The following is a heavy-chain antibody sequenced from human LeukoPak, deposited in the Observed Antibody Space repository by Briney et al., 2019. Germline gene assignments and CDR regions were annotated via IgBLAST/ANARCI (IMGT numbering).Heavy chain of an antibody. D-gene: IGHD2-15*01. J-gene: IGHJ4*02. CDR1: GFTFSSYS. CDR2: ISGSGGST. CDR3: AADCSGGSCYFVIDY. V-gene: IGHV3-23*01. Sequence: GGSLRLSCAASGFTFSSYSMNWVRQAPGKGLEWVSAISGSGGSTYYADSVNGPFTISRDNSKKTLYLKMNSLRAEDTAVYYCAADCSGGSCYFVIDYWGQGTLVTVSS.